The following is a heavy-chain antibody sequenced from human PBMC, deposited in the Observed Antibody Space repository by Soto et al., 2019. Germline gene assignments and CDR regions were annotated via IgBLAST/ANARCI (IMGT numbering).Heavy chain of an antibody. CDR2: INSDGRTR. D-gene: IGHD3-16*01. CDR1: GFTFSNYW. Sequence: LRLSCAASGFTFSNYWMHWVRQVPGKGLVWVSRINSDGRTRDYTDSVKGRFTISRDNAKSTLHLQMNSLRAEDTAVYYCARDLEIGVAFDYWGQGTLVTVSS. CDR3: ARDLEIGVAFDY. J-gene: IGHJ4*02. V-gene: IGHV3-74*01.